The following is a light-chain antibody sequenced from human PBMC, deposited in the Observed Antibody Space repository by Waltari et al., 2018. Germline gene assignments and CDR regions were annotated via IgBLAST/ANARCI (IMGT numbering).Light chain of an antibody. CDR1: RGDVGSYNL. Sequence: QSALTQPASVSGSPGQSLTISCPGTRGDVGSYNLFVLYQQHPGKAPKLMIYEVSKRPSGVSNRFSGSKSGNTASLTISGLQAEDEADYYCCSYAGSSTVVFGGGTKLTVL. CDR2: EVS. J-gene: IGLJ2*01. CDR3: CSYAGSSTVV. V-gene: IGLV2-23*02.